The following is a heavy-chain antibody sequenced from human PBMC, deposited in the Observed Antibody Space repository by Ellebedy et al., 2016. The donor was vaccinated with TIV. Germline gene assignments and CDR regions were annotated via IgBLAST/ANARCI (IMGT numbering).Heavy chain of an antibody. CDR1: GYIFTGSW. Sequence: GESLKISCEASGYIFTGSWIGWVRQVPGKGLEWMGMIFPSDSETIYRPSFQGQVTMSADKSITTAYVQWGSLKASDSGIYFCARQASGFDFDYWGQGTLVTVSS. CDR2: IFPSDSET. V-gene: IGHV5-51*01. CDR3: ARQASGFDFDY. D-gene: IGHD5-12*01. J-gene: IGHJ4*02.